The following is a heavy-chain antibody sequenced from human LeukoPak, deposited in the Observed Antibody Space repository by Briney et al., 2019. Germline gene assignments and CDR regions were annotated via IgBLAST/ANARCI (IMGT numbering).Heavy chain of an antibody. D-gene: IGHD2-2*01. J-gene: IGHJ3*02. CDR1: GGTFSSYA. CDR3: ARQPLRSRGAEYAFDI. Sequence: GASVKVSCKASGGTFSSYAISWVRQAPGQGLEWMGRIIPILGIANYAQKFQGRVTITADKSTSTAYMELSSLRSEDTAVYYCARQPLRSRGAEYAFDIWGQGTVVTVSS. CDR2: IIPILGIA. V-gene: IGHV1-69*04.